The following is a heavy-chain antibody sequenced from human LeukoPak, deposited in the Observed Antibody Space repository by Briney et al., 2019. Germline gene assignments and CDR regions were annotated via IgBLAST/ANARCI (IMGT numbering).Heavy chain of an antibody. CDR3: ARVPGLSQLVPDY. V-gene: IGHV4-59*01. CDR1: GGSISSYY. D-gene: IGHD6-13*01. CDR2: IYYSGST. Sequence: PSETLSLTCTVSGGSISSYYWSWLRQPPGKGLEWLGYIYYSGSTNYNPSLKSRVTISVDTSKNQFSLKLSSVTAADTAVYYCARVPGLSQLVPDYWGQGTLVTVSS. J-gene: IGHJ4*02.